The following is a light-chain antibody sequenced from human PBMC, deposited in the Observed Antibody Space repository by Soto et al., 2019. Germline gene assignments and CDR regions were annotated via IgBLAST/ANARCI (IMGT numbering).Light chain of an antibody. CDR3: QQSYTIPS. V-gene: IGKV1-39*01. J-gene: IGKJ3*01. Sequence: DIQMTQSPSSLSASVGDRVTITCRASQSISTYLNWYQQKPGRAPNLLIYLVSSLQSGVPSRFSGCRSRTDFTLTISSLQPEDSTTYYCQQSYTIPSFGPGTKADIK. CDR1: QSISTY. CDR2: LVS.